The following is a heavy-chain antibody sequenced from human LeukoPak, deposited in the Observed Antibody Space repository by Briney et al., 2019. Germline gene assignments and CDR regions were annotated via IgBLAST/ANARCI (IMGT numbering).Heavy chain of an antibody. CDR3: ARDRWVEYFDY. V-gene: IGHV4-34*01. Sequence: SETLPLTCAVYGGSFSGYYWSWIRQPPGKGLEWIGEINHSGSTNYNPSLKSRVTISVDTSKNQFSLRLSSVTAADTAVYYCARDRWVEYFDYWGQGTLVTVSS. CDR2: INHSGST. J-gene: IGHJ4*02. CDR1: GGSFSGYY. D-gene: IGHD4-23*01.